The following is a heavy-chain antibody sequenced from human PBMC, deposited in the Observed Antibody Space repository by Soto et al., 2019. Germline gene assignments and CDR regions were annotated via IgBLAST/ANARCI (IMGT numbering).Heavy chain of an antibody. V-gene: IGHV2-26*01. CDR2: IDSSGEK. CDR3: TLRHITVAVSPSFGP. J-gene: IGHJ5*02. D-gene: IGHD3-3*01. CDR1: GLSITDSEMG. Sequence: QVTLKESGPVLVKPTETLTLRCTVSGLSITDSEMGVSWIRQPPGQPLEWLAHIDSSGEKSYRTFLKSRLATPKDTTKRQIVRTMTNIDPADTATYYSTLRHITVAVSPSFGPWGQGIPVTVSS.